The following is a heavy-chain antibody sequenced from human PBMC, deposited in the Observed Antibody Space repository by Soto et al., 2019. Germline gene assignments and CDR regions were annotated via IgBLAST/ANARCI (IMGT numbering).Heavy chain of an antibody. CDR2: ISSSSSYT. D-gene: IGHD6-13*01. CDR3: ASSGIAAEGDY. J-gene: IGHJ4*02. Sequence: QVLLVESGGGLVKPGGSLRLSCAASGFTFSDYYMSWIRQAPGKGLEWVSYISSSSSYTNYADSVKGRFTISRDNAKNSLYLQMNSLRAEDTAVYYCASSGIAAEGDYWGQGTLVTVSS. V-gene: IGHV3-11*06. CDR1: GFTFSDYY.